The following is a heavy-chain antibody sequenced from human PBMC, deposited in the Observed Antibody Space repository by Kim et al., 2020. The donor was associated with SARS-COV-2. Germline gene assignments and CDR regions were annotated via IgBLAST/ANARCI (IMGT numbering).Heavy chain of an antibody. V-gene: IGHV5-51*01. D-gene: IGHD2-2*02. CDR3: ARWAQYCSSTSCYTRAVYGMDV. J-gene: IGHJ6*02. CDR2: IYPGDSDT. CDR1: GYSFTSYW. Sequence: GESLKISCKGSGYSFTSYWIGWVRQMPGKGLEWMGIIYPGDSDTRYSPSFQGQVTISADKSISTAYLQWSSLKASDTAMYYCARWAQYCSSTSCYTRAVYGMDVWGQGTTVTVSS.